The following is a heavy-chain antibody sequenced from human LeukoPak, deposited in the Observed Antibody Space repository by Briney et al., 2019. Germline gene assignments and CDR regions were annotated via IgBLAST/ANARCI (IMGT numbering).Heavy chain of an antibody. CDR2: IIPIFGTA. D-gene: IGHD3-22*01. J-gene: IGHJ4*02. CDR1: GGTFSSYA. V-gene: IGHV1-69*05. Sequence: SVKVSCKASGGTFSSYAISWGRQAPGQGREGMGGIIPIFGTANYAQTFQGRVTITTDESTSTAYMELSSLRSEDTAVYYCARAENYYDSSGYYLPLGYWGQGTLVTVSS. CDR3: ARAENYYDSSGYYLPLGY.